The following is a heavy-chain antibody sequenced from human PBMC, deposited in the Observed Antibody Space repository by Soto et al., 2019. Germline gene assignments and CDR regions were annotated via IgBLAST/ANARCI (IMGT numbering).Heavy chain of an antibody. Sequence: LRLSDARCGVYVCTYRRTWVHQTPGKGLEWVSSISGSGGNTYYADSVKGRFTISRDNSKNILYLQMTSLRAEDTALYYCAKLGMTTISRDYWGQGTQVTVSS. CDR1: GVYVCTYR. J-gene: IGHJ4*02. CDR2: ISGSGGNT. V-gene: IGHV3-23*01. CDR3: AKLGMTTISRDY. D-gene: IGHD5-12*01.